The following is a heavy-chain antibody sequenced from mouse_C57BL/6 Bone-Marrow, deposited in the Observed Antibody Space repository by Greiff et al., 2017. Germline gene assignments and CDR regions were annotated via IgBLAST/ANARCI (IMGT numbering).Heavy chain of an antibody. CDR2: ISSGSSTI. D-gene: IGHD2-3*01. CDR1: GFTFSDYG. J-gene: IGHJ3*01. CDR3: ARPYEGSGGFAY. Sequence: EVKLEESGGGLVKPGGSLKLSCAASGFTFSDYGMHWVRQAPEQGLEWVAYISSGSSTIYYADTVKGRFTISRDHATNTLFLQMTSLRSEDAAMDYCARPYEGSGGFAYWGQGTLVTVSA. V-gene: IGHV5-17*01.